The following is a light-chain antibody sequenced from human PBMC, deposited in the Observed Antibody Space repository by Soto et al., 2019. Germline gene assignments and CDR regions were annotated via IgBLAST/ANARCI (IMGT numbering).Light chain of an antibody. CDR2: GAS. V-gene: IGKV3-15*01. Sequence: EIVMTQSPATLSVSPGERATHSSWASQPISNDLAWYQQKPGQTPRLLIYGASTRVTGIPARFSGSGSGTEFTLTISRLEPEDFALYYCHQYGSSPGTFGQGTRLEIK. CDR3: HQYGSSPGT. J-gene: IGKJ5*01. CDR1: QPISND.